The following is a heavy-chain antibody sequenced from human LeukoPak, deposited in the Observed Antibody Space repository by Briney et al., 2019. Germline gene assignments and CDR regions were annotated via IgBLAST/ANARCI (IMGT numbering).Heavy chain of an antibody. D-gene: IGHD4-17*01. V-gene: IGHV3-23*01. Sequence: GGSLRLSCAASGFTFSSYAMSWVRQAPGKGLEWVSAISGSGGSTYYADSVKGRFTISRDNAKNSLYLQMNSLRAEDTAVYYCARDQEGATVTTPAWGQGALVTVSS. CDR2: ISGSGGST. CDR1: GFTFSSYA. CDR3: ARDQEGATVTTPA. J-gene: IGHJ5*02.